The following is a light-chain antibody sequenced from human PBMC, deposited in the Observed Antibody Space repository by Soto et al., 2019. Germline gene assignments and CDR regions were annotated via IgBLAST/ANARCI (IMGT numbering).Light chain of an antibody. CDR3: QHYNSYSEA. V-gene: IGKV1-5*03. CDR2: KAS. J-gene: IGKJ1*01. Sequence: DIQMTQSPSTLSVSVGDRVTITCRASQTISSWLAWYQQKPGKAPKLPIYKASTLKSGVPSRFSGSGSGTEFTLTISSLQPDDFATYYCQHYNSYSEAFGQGTKVELK. CDR1: QTISSW.